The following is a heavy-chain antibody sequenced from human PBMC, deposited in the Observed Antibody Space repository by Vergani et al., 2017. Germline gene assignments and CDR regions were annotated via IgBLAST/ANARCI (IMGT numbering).Heavy chain of an antibody. CDR3: AHRIAAQLGGWFDP. Sequence: QITLKESGPTLVKPTQTLTLTCTFSGFSLSTSGVGVGWIRQPPGEALEWLALIYWDDDKRYSPSLKSRLTITKDTSKDQVVLTMTNMDPEDTATYYCAHRIAAQLGGWFDPWGQGTLVTVSS. D-gene: IGHD6-13*01. V-gene: IGHV2-5*02. CDR2: IYWDDDK. CDR1: GFSLSTSGVG. J-gene: IGHJ5*02.